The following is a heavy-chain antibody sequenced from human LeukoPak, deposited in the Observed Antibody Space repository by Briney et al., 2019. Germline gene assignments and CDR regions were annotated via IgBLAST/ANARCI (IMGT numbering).Heavy chain of an antibody. D-gene: IGHD3-22*01. V-gene: IGHV3-30*02. Sequence: GSLRLSCAASGFTFSSYGMHWVRQAPGKGLEWVAFIRYDGSNKYYADSVKGRFTISRDNSKNTLYLQMNSLRAEDTAVYYCAKAQYYYDSSGYYAHWGQGTLVTVSS. J-gene: IGHJ4*02. CDR3: AKAQYYYDSSGYYAH. CDR1: GFTFSSYG. CDR2: IRYDGSNK.